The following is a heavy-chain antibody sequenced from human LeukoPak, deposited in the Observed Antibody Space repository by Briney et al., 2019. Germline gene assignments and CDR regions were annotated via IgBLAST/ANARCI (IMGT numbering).Heavy chain of an antibody. D-gene: IGHD1-26*01. CDR3: AKDMGYSGSYYPYFYYGMDV. CDR2: ISWNSGSI. Sequence: GGSLRLSCAASGFTFDDYAMHWVRQAPGKGLEWVSGISWNSGSIGYADSVKGRFTISRDNVKNSLYLQMNSLRAEDTALYYCAKDMGYSGSYYPYFYYGMDVWGQGTTVTVSS. V-gene: IGHV3-9*01. J-gene: IGHJ6*02. CDR1: GFTFDDYA.